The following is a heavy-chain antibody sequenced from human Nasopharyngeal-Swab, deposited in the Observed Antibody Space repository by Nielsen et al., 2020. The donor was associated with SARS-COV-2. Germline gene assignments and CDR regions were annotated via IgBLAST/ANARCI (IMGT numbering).Heavy chain of an antibody. CDR3: ARDYPIIYYYDSSGYLALDV. V-gene: IGHV3-11*01. Sequence: LTGAVYGGSFSDYYMSWIRQAPGKGLEWVSYISSSGSTIYYADSVKGRFTISRDNAKNSLYLQMNSLRAEDTAVYYCARDYPIIYYYDSSGYLALDVWGKGTTVTVSS. CDR1: GGSFSDYY. CDR2: ISSSGSTI. D-gene: IGHD3-22*01. J-gene: IGHJ6*04.